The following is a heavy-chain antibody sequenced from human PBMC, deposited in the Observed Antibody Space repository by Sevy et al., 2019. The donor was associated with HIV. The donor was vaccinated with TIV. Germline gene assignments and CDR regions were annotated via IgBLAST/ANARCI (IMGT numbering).Heavy chain of an antibody. J-gene: IGHJ6*02. CDR1: GFTFSSYA. V-gene: IGHV3-23*01. Sequence: GGSLRLSCAASGFTFSSYAMSWVRQAPGKGLEWVSAISGSSGSTYYADSVKGRFTISRDNSKNTLYLQMNSLRAEDTAVYYCAKDEGYCSGGSCYRLYYYYGMDVWGQGTTVTVSS. CDR2: ISGSSGST. CDR3: AKDEGYCSGGSCYRLYYYYGMDV. D-gene: IGHD2-15*01.